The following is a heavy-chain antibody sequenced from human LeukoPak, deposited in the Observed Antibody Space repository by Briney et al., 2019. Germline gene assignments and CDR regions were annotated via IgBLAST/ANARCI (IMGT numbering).Heavy chain of an antibody. D-gene: IGHD3-10*01. J-gene: IGHJ4*02. CDR2: ISSSGSTI. CDR3: ARDERITMVRGVIAFDY. V-gene: IGHV3-48*03. Sequence: PGGSLRLSCAASGFTFSSYEMNWVRQDPGKGLEWVSYISSSGSTIYYADSVKGRFTISRDNAKNSLYLQMNSLRAEDTAVYYCARDERITMVRGVIAFDYWGQGTLVTVSS. CDR1: GFTFSSYE.